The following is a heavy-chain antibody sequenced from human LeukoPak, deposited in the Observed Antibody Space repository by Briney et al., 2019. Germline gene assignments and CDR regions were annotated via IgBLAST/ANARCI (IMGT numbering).Heavy chain of an antibody. D-gene: IGHD3-10*01. Sequence: ASVKVSCKASGYTFTSYGISWVRQAPGQGLEWMGWVSAYHGNTNYAQKLQGRVTLTTDTSTSTAYMELSRLRSDDTAVYYCARDRKYYYGSGTPDYWGQGTLVTVSS. CDR2: VSAYHGNT. CDR1: GYTFTSYG. V-gene: IGHV1-18*01. CDR3: ARDRKYYYGSGTPDY. J-gene: IGHJ4*02.